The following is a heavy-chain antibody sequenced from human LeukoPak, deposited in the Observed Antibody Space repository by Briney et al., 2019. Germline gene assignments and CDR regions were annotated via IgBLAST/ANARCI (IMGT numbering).Heavy chain of an antibody. D-gene: IGHD3-22*01. J-gene: IGHJ1*01. V-gene: IGHV1-69*04. CDR3: ASGNYYDSSGYYSNGAEYFQH. CDR2: IIPILGIA. Sequence: ASVKVSCKASGGTFSSYAISWVRQAPGQGLEWMGRIIPILGIANYAQKFQGRVTITADKSTSTAYMELSSLRSEDTAVYYCASGNYYDSSGYYSNGAEYFQHWGQGTLVTVSS. CDR1: GGTFSSYA.